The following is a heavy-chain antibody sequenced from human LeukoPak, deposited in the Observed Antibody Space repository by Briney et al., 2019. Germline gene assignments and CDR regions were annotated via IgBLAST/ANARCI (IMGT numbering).Heavy chain of an antibody. J-gene: IGHJ4*02. V-gene: IGHV3-23*01. Sequence: GGSLRLSCAASGFTFSSYAMSWVRQAPGKGLEWVSAISGSGGSTYYADSVKGRFTISRDNSKNTLYLQMNSLRAEDTAVYCCAKSSDQLLSYFDYWGQGTLVTVSS. CDR3: AKSSDQLLSYFDY. CDR2: ISGSGGST. D-gene: IGHD2-2*01. CDR1: GFTFSSYA.